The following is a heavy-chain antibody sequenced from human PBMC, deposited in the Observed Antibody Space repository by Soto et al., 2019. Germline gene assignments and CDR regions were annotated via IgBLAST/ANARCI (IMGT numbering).Heavy chain of an antibody. CDR3: ARLPPRITIFGVVPDLYYYYYMDV. D-gene: IGHD3-3*01. J-gene: IGHJ6*03. CDR1: GGSISSSSYY. V-gene: IGHV4-39*01. CDR2: IYYSGST. Sequence: SETLSLTCTVSGGSISSSSYYWGWIRQPPGKGLEWIGSIYYSGSTYYNPSLKSRVTISVDTSKNQFSLKLSSVTAADTAVYYCARLPPRITIFGVVPDLYYYYYMDVWGKGTTVTVSS.